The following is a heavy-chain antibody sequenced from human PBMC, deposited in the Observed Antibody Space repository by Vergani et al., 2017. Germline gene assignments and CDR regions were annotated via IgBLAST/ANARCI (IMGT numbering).Heavy chain of an antibody. CDR2: ISGSGGST. J-gene: IGHJ4*02. CDR1: GFTFSSYA. V-gene: IGHV3-23*01. Sequence: EVQLLESGGGLVQPGGSLRLSCAASGFTFSSYAMSWVRQAPGKGLEWVSAISGSGGSTYYADSVKGRFTISRDNSKTTLYLQMNSLRAEDTAVYYCAGSAYVGHGEVVPAALLYYWGQGTLVTVSS. D-gene: IGHD2-2*01. CDR3: AGSAYVGHGEVVPAALLYY.